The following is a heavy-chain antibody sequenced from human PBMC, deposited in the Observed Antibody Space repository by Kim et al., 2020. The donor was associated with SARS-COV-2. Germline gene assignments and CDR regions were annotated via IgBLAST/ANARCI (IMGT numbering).Heavy chain of an antibody. CDR1: GFTFSNAW. V-gene: IGHV3-15*01. J-gene: IGHJ6*02. CDR2: IKSKTDGGTT. D-gene: IGHD6-13*01. CDR3: TTENAGRGWFYYYGMDV. Sequence: GGSLRLSCAASGFTFSNAWMSWVRQAPGKGLEWVCRIKSKTDGGTTDYAAPVKGRFTISRDDSKNTLYLQMNSLKTEDTAVYYCTTENAGRGWFYYYGMDVWGQGTTVTVSS.